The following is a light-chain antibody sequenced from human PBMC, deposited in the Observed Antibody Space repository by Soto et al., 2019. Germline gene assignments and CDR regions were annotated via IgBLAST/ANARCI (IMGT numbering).Light chain of an antibody. Sequence: ELVRTQSPGTMSLSPGARATLSCGASQSVSFNYLAWYQQKVGLAPRLLIYDASRRATGTPDMFSGSGSGTYFTLTISRLEPEDFALYVCQQYGSSPYTFGQGTNLEIK. J-gene: IGKJ2*01. CDR1: QSVSFNY. CDR2: DAS. V-gene: IGKV3D-20*01. CDR3: QQYGSSPYT.